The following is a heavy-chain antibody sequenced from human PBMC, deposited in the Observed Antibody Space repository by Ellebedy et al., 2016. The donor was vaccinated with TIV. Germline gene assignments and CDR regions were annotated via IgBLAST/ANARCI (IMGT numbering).Heavy chain of an antibody. V-gene: IGHV1-46*01. CDR2: INPSGGST. Sequence: AASVKVSCKASGYTFTSYYMHWVRQAPGQGLEWMGIINPSGGSTSYAQKFQGRVTMTRDTSTSTVYMELSSLRSEDTAVYYCARAGEPNRIAAAGTDYWGQGTLVTVSS. CDR1: GYTFTSYY. D-gene: IGHD6-13*01. CDR3: ARAGEPNRIAAAGTDY. J-gene: IGHJ4*02.